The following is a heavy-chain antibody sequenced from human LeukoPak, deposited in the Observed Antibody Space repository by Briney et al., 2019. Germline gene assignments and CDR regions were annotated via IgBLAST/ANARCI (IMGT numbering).Heavy chain of an antibody. V-gene: IGHV3-23*01. Sequence: GGSLRLSCAASRFTFSSYAMIWVRQSPGKGLEWVSAMRGSGGSTYYAHSVKVRFTNSRATSKNPLYLQMNRLRAEDTAVYYCATANDGNYYDSSGYYSLRYWGQGTLVTV. J-gene: IGHJ4*02. CDR2: MRGSGGST. CDR1: RFTFSSYA. D-gene: IGHD3-22*01. CDR3: ATANDGNYYDSSGYYSLRY.